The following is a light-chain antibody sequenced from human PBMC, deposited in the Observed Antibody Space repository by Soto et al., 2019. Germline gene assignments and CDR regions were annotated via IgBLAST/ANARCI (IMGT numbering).Light chain of an antibody. CDR2: GAS. V-gene: IGKV3-15*01. Sequence: ERVMTQSPATLSVSPGERATLSCRASQSVSSKLAWYQQKPGQAPRLLIYGASTRATDIPARFSGSGSGTEFTLTISSLQSEDFALYYCHQYNDWPLVTFGGGTKVEIK. CDR1: QSVSSK. J-gene: IGKJ4*01. CDR3: HQYNDWPLVT.